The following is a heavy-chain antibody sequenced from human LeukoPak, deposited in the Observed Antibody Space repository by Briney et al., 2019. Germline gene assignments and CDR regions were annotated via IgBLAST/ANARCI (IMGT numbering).Heavy chain of an antibody. V-gene: IGHV3-48*02. CDR2: ITADSGTT. J-gene: IGHJ4*02. CDR3: ASRDYFDY. Sequence: PGGSLRLSCAVSGFTFSTKSMNWVRQAPGKGLEWVSHITADSGTTYYADSVKGRFTISRDNAKNSLYLQMNSLRDEDTAVYYCASRDYFDYWGQGTLVTVSS. CDR1: GFTFSTKS.